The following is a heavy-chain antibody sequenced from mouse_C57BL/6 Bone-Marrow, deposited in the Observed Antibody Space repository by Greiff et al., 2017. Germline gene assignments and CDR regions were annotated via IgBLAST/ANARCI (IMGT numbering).Heavy chain of an antibody. CDR2: FDPYNSYT. CDR3: ARGYYGSSYVFDY. D-gene: IGHD1-1*01. J-gene: IGHJ2*01. V-gene: IGHV1-69*01. Sequence: QVQLQQPGAELVMPGASVKLSCKASGYTFTSYWMHWVKQRPGQGLEWIGKFDPYNSYTNYNQKFKGKATLTVDKSSSTAYLQLSSLTSEDSAVYYCARGYYGSSYVFDYWGQGTTLTVSS. CDR1: GYTFTSYW.